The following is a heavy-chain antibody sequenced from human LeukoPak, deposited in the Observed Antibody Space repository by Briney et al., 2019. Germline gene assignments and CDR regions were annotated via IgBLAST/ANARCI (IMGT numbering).Heavy chain of an antibody. Sequence: GASVKVSCKASGYTFTSYAMHWVRQAPGQRLEWMGWINAGNGNTKYSQEFQGRVTITRDTSASTAYMELSSLRSEDTAVYYCARVRLDLGHYYYYMDVWGKGTTVTVSS. CDR2: INAGNGNT. V-gene: IGHV1-3*03. CDR1: GYTFTSYA. CDR3: ARVRLDLGHYYYYMDV. J-gene: IGHJ6*03. D-gene: IGHD1-7*01.